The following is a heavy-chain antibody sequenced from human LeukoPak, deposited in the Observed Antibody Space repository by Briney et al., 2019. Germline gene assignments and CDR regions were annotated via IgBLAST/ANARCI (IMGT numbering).Heavy chain of an antibody. CDR1: GGSFSGYY. J-gene: IGHJ4*02. Sequence: SETLSLTCAVYGGSFSGYYWSWIRQPPGKGLEWIGEINHSGSTNYNPSLKSRVTISVDTSKNQFSLKLSSVTAADTAVYYCARESESSFDYWGQGTPVTVSS. D-gene: IGHD3-3*01. CDR3: ARESESSFDY. V-gene: IGHV4-34*01. CDR2: INHSGST.